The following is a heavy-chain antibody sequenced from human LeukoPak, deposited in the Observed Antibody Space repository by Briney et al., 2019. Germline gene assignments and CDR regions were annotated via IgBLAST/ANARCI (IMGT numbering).Heavy chain of an antibody. CDR2: IYYSGST. D-gene: IGHD1-26*01. Sequence: PSETLSLTCTVSGGSISSYYWSWIRQPPGKGLEWIGYIYYSGSTNYNPSLKSRVTISVDTSKNQFSLKLSSVTAADTAVYYCAGSPGELLFDYWGQGTLVTVSS. CDR3: AGSPGELLFDY. V-gene: IGHV4-59*01. CDR1: GGSISSYY. J-gene: IGHJ4*02.